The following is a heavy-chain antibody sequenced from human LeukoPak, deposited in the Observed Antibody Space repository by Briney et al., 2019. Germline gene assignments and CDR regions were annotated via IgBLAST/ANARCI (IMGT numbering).Heavy chain of an antibody. CDR3: ARDLATRTSGSYEPYYYYMDV. J-gene: IGHJ6*03. V-gene: IGHV1-69*13. CDR2: IIPIFGTA. CDR1: GGTFSSYA. Sequence: SVKVSCKASGGTFSSYAISWVRQAPGQGLEWMGGIIPIFGTANYAQKFQGRVTITADESTSTAYMELSSLRSEDTAVYYCARDLATRTSGSYEPYYYYMDVWVKGTTVTVSS. D-gene: IGHD1-26*01.